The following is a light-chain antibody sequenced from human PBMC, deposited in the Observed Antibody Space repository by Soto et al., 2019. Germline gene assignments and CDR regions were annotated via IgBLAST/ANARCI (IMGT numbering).Light chain of an antibody. V-gene: IGLV2-11*01. J-gene: IGLJ2*01. CDR1: SSDVGGYNY. CDR2: DVS. Sequence: QSARTQPRSVSRSPGQSVTISCTGTSSDVGGYNYVSWYQQHPGKAPKLMIYDVSKRPSGVPDRFSGSKSGNTASLTISGLQAEDESDYYCCSYAGSYTLVFGGGTKVTFL. CDR3: CSYAGSYTLV.